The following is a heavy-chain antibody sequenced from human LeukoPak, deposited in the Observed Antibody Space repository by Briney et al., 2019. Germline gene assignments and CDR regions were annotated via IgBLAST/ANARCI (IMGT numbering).Heavy chain of an antibody. J-gene: IGHJ4*02. CDR1: GFNFVSYG. D-gene: IGHD6-13*01. CDR3: AKDSSSWYVCDY. V-gene: IGHV3-30*02. Sequence: GGSLRLSCAAPGFNFVSYGMHWVRQAPGRGLEWVAFTRYDGSTKYYADSVKGRFTISRDNSKNTLFLHMNSLRVEDTAMYYCAKDSSSWYVCDYWGQGTLVTVSS. CDR2: TRYDGSTK.